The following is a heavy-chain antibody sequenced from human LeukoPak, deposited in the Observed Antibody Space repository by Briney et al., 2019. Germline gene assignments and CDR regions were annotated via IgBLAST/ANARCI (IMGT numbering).Heavy chain of an antibody. D-gene: IGHD6-13*01. J-gene: IGHJ6*03. Sequence: PSETLSLTCTVSGGSISSGGYYWSWIRQHPGKGLEWIGYIYYSGSTYYNPSPKSRVTISVDTSKNQFSLKLSSVTAADTAVYYCAYSMGAAARENYYYYYYMDVWGKGTTVTVSS. CDR2: IYYSGST. CDR1: GGSISSGGYY. V-gene: IGHV4-31*03. CDR3: AYSMGAAARENYYYYYYMDV.